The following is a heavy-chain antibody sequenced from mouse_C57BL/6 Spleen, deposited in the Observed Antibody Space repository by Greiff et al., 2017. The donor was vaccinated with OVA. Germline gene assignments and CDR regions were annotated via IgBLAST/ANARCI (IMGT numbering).Heavy chain of an antibody. D-gene: IGHD2-4*01. J-gene: IGHJ3*01. CDR3: ARRYDYDGGVFAY. Sequence: QVQLKESGAELVKPGASVKMSCKASGYTLTTYPIEWMKQNHGKSLEWIGNFHPYNDDTKYNEKFKGKATLTVEKSSSTVYLELSRLTSDDSAVYYCARRYDYDGGVFAYWGQGTLVTVSA. V-gene: IGHV1-47*01. CDR2: FHPYNDDT. CDR1: GYTLTTYP.